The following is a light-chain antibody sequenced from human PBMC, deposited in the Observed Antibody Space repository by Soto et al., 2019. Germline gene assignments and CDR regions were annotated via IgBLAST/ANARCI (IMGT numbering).Light chain of an antibody. CDR1: KNDIGVYDF. CDR3: MSYAGSNTYV. CDR2: EVV. J-gene: IGLJ1*01. V-gene: IGLV2-8*01. Sequence: QSALTQPPSASGSPGQSVTISCTGTKNDIGVYDFVSWYQHHPGKAPRLIIYEVVQRPAGVPDRFSGSKSGNTASLTVSGLQAADEADYCCMSYAGSNTYVFGSGTKLTVL.